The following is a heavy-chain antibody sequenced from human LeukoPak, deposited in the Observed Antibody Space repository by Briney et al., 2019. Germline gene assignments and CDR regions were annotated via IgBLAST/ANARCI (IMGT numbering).Heavy chain of an antibody. CDR3: ARGYSSGWLYYYYYGMDV. J-gene: IGHJ6*02. V-gene: IGHV3-30*03. Sequence: PGRSLRLSCAASGFTFSSYGMHWVRQAPGKGLEWVAVISYDGSNKYYADSVKGRFTISRDNSKNTLYLQMNSLRAEDTAVYYCARGYSSGWLYYYYYGMDVWGQGTTVTVSS. CDR2: ISYDGSNK. D-gene: IGHD6-19*01. CDR1: GFTFSSYG.